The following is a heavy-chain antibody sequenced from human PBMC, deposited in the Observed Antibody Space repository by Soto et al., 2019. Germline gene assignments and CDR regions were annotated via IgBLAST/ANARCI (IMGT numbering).Heavy chain of an antibody. D-gene: IGHD6-13*01. CDR1: GFTFSNFG. J-gene: IGHJ4*02. V-gene: IGHV3-30*03. CDR2: ISYDGNIK. Sequence: QVQLVESGGGVVQPGRSLRLSCAASGFTFSNFGMQWGRQAPGKGLEWVASISYDGNIKYSADSVKGRFTISRDNSKNTLDLQMNSLRSEDTAVYYCARFWGPVTAAVDDYWGQGTLVTVSS. CDR3: ARFWGPVTAAVDDY.